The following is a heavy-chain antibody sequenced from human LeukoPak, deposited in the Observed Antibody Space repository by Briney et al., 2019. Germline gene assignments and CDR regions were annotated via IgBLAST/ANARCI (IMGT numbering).Heavy chain of an antibody. Sequence: PSETLSLTCTVSGGSFSSYYWSWIRQPPGKGLEWMGYIYYSGTTNYNPSLKSRLTISVDTSKNQFSLKLSSVTAADTAIYYCARASIFGVVRAIDYWGQGTLVTVSS. D-gene: IGHD3-3*01. CDR1: GGSFSSYY. J-gene: IGHJ4*02. V-gene: IGHV4-59*01. CDR3: ARASIFGVVRAIDY. CDR2: IYYSGTT.